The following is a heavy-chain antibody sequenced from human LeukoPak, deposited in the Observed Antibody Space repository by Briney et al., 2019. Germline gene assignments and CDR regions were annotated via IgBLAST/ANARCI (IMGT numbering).Heavy chain of an antibody. D-gene: IGHD1-26*01. Sequence: SETLSLTCSVSGYSISSGYYWGWIRQPPGKGLEWIGNIYHDGNTYYNPSLKSRVTISVDTSKNQFSLWLSSVTAADTAVYYCARFFRTVWELPYYWGPGTLVTVSS. CDR1: GYSISSGYY. CDR3: ARFFRTVWELPYY. CDR2: IYHDGNT. V-gene: IGHV4-38-2*02. J-gene: IGHJ4*02.